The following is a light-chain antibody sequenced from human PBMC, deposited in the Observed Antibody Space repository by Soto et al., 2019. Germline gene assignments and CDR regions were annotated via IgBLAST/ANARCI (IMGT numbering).Light chain of an antibody. CDR3: SSYKSSSTLGYF. CDR1: SSDVGGYNY. CDR2: DVS. V-gene: IGLV2-14*01. J-gene: IGLJ1*01. Sequence: QSVLTQPASVSGSPGQSITISCTGTSSDVGGYNYVSWYQQHPGKAPKLMIYDVSNRPSGVSNLFSGSKSGNTASLTISGLQAEDEADYYCSSYKSSSTLGYFFGTGTKVTAL.